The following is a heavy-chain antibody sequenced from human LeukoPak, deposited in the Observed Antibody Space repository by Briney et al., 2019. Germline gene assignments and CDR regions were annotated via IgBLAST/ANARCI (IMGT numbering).Heavy chain of an antibody. D-gene: IGHD3-9*01. Sequence: NSYWMSWVRQPPGKGLEWIGSIYYSGSTYYNPSLKSRVTISVDTSKNQFSLKLSSVTAADTAVYYCARGDILTGYYRNDAFDIWGQGTMVTVSS. V-gene: IGHV4-39*07. CDR2: IYYSGST. CDR1: NSYW. CDR3: ARGDILTGYYRNDAFDI. J-gene: IGHJ3*02.